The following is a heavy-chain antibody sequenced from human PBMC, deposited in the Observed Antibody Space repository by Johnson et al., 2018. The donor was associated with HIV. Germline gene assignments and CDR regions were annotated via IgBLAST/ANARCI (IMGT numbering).Heavy chain of an antibody. Sequence: QVQLVESGGGVVQPGRSLRLSCAASGFTFSSYAMHWVRQAPGKGLEWVAVISYDGSNKYYADSVKGRFTISRDNSKNKLYLQMNSLRAEYTAVYFCARDRGSGLRMGREGDAFDIGGQGTMVTVSS. CDR2: ISYDGSNK. V-gene: IGHV3-30*04. CDR1: GFTFSSYA. J-gene: IGHJ3*02. CDR3: ARDRGSGLRMGREGDAFDI. D-gene: IGHD1-26*01.